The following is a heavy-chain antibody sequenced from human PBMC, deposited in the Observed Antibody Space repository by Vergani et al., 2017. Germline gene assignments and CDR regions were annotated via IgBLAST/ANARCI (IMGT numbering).Heavy chain of an antibody. CDR1: GGTLSSYA. CDR2: IIPILGIA. D-gene: IGHD1-26*01. V-gene: IGHV1-69*04. CDR3: ARVEPYRGYPIDY. J-gene: IGHJ4*02. Sequence: QVQLVQSGAELKKPGSSVKVSCKASGGTLSSYAISWVRKAPGQGLEWLRRIIPILGIANDGLKFQGRDTITADKSTSTAYMELSSLRSEDTAVYYCARVEPYRGYPIDYWGQGTLVTVSS.